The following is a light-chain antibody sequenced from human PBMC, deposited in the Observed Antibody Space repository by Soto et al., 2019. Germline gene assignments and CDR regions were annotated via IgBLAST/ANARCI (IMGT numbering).Light chain of an antibody. J-gene: IGKJ1*01. Sequence: DIQITQSPSTLSAFVGDRVTITCRASQFISNSLAWYQQKPGKAPKLLIYKASSLESGVPSRFSGSASGTEFTLTISSLQPDDFATYYCQHYNSYLETFGQGTKVE. CDR1: QFISNS. V-gene: IGKV1-5*03. CDR3: QHYNSYLET. CDR2: KAS.